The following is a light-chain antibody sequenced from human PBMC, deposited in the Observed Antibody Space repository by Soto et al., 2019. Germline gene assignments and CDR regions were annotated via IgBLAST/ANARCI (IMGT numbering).Light chain of an antibody. CDR3: CSYAGGFTWV. J-gene: IGLJ3*02. V-gene: IGLV2-23*02. Sequence: QSVLTQPASVSGSPGQSITISCTGTSSDVGKYNLVSWYQQHPGKAPKLMVYEVTKRPSGVSDRFSGSKSDNTASLTISGLQAEDEADYYCCSYAGGFTWVFRGGIKLTVL. CDR1: SSDVGKYNL. CDR2: EVT.